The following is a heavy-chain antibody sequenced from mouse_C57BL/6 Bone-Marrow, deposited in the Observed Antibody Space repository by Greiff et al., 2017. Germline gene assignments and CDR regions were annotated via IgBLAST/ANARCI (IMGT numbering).Heavy chain of an antibody. CDR2: ISDGGSYT. D-gene: IGHD1-1*01. CDR1: GFTFSSYA. V-gene: IGHV5-4*03. CDR3: ARGRLRYFDY. J-gene: IGHJ2*01. Sequence: EVKLMESGGGLVKPGGSLKLSCAASGFTFSSYAMSWVRQTPEKRLEWVATISDGGSYTYYPDNVKGRVTISRDKAKNNLYLQMSHLKSEDTAMYYCARGRLRYFDYWGQGTTLTVSS.